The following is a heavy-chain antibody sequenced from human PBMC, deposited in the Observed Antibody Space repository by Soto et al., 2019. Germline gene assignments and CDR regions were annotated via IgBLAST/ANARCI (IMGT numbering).Heavy chain of an antibody. D-gene: IGHD3-22*01. CDR2: INPNNGAT. Sequence: GASVKVSCKASGYIFTGNYMHWVRQAPGQGLEYMGWINPNNGATNYAQKFQGRVTMTWDTSISTAYMEVRRLRSDDTAVYYCAPHYPDSSGYFDHWGQGTLVTVSS. V-gene: IGHV1-2*02. CDR1: GYIFTGNY. CDR3: APHYPDSSGYFDH. J-gene: IGHJ4*02.